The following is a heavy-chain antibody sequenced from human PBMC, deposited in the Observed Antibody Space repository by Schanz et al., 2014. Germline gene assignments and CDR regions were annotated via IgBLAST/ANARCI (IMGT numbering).Heavy chain of an antibody. D-gene: IGHD2-15*01. V-gene: IGHV1-3*04. CDR2: INTGSGDT. Sequence: QVHLVQSGAEVKRLGASVKVSCKASEYSFTSYSMHWVRQAPGQRLEWMGWINTGSGDTKYSQNFQGRVTITRATSASTAYMELRSLRSDDTAVYYCAKGMGYCSGGTCYDYYYYGLDVWGQGTTVIVSS. J-gene: IGHJ6*02. CDR1: EYSFTSYS. CDR3: AKGMGYCSGGTCYDYYYYGLDV.